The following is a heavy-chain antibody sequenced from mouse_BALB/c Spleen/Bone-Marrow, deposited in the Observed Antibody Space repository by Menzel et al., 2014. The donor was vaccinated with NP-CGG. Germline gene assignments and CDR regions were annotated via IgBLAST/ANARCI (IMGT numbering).Heavy chain of an antibody. Sequence: EVKVVESGGGLVKPGGSLKLSCAASGFTFSSYTMSWVRQTPEKRLEWVATISSGGLYTYYPDSVKGRFTISRDNAKNTLYLQMSSLKSEDTAMFYCTGDYGNYAWFAYWGQGTLVTVSA. CDR1: GFTFSSYT. J-gene: IGHJ3*01. CDR3: TGDYGNYAWFAY. CDR2: ISSGGLYT. D-gene: IGHD2-1*01. V-gene: IGHV5-6-4*01.